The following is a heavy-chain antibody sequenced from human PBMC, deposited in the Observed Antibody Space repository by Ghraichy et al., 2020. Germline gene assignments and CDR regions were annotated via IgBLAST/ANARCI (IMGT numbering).Heavy chain of an antibody. CDR1: GFTFSSYW. CDR2: IKQDGSER. V-gene: IGHV3-7*01. CDR3: VRDWGDQGDY. Sequence: GESLNISCAASGFTFSSYWMTWVRQAPGKGLEWVANIKQDGSERYYVGSVKGRFTISRDNAKNSLYLQMNSLRVEDTALYYCVRDWGDQGDYWGQGVLVTVFS. D-gene: IGHD3-16*01. J-gene: IGHJ4*02.